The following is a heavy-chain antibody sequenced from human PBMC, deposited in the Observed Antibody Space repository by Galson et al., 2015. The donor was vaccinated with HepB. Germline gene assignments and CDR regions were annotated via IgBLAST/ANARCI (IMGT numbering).Heavy chain of an antibody. CDR2: IFPGDSDT. CDR3: AKGYSYGYFDS. J-gene: IGHJ4*02. V-gene: IGHV5-51*01. Sequence: QSGAEVKNPVESLMISCKTSGYGFTGQWIGWVRQMPGKGLEWMGIIFPGDSDTRYSPSFQGQVTISADKSISTAYLQWSSLKASDTAMYYCAKGYSYGYFDSWGQGALVTVSS. D-gene: IGHD5-18*01. CDR1: GYGFTGQW.